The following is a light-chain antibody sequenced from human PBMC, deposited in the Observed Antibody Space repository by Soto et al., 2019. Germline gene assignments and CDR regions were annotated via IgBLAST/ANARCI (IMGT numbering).Light chain of an antibody. CDR1: QNIGKF. CDR3: HQSLTSPLT. CDR2: ATS. J-gene: IGKJ4*01. V-gene: IGKV1-39*01. Sequence: DIQMTQSPSYLSASVGDRVTITCRPSQNIGKFLNWYQQRPGKAPTALIHATSTLQSGVSSRFSGSGSDTEFTLTITSLQPEDFATYFCHQSLTSPLTFGGGTKV.